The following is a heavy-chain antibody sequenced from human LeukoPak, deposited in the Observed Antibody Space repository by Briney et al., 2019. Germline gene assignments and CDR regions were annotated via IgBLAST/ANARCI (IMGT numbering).Heavy chain of an antibody. CDR1: GYTFTSYY. CDR2: INPSVGTT. CDR3: ARDTIVVVVAAHNYYYYGMDV. D-gene: IGHD2-15*01. J-gene: IGHJ6*02. V-gene: IGHV1-46*01. Sequence: ASVKVSCKASGYTFTSYYMHWVRQAPGQGLEWMGIINPSVGTTSYAQKCQGRVTMTRDTSTSTVYMELSSLGSEDTAVYYCARDTIVVVVAAHNYYYYGMDVWGQGTTVTVSS.